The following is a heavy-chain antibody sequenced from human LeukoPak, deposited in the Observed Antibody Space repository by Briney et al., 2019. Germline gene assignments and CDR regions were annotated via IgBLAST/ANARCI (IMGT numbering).Heavy chain of an antibody. D-gene: IGHD2-2*01. V-gene: IGHV3-23*01. CDR3: AKDRPGYYYMDV. J-gene: IGHJ6*03. CDR1: GFTFSSYA. CDR2: ISGSGGTT. Sequence: GESLKISCEASGFTFSSYAMSWVRQAPGKGLEWVSAISGSGGTTYYADSVKGRFTISRDNSKNTLYLQMNSLRAEDTAVYYCAKDRPGYYYMDVWGKGTTVTVSS.